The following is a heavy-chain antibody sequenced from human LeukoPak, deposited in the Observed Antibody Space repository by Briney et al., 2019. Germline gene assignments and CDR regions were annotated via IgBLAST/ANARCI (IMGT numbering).Heavy chain of an antibody. D-gene: IGHD3-10*01. CDR3: ARERITMVRGVTDNWFDP. J-gene: IGHJ5*02. Sequence: SETLSLTCAVSGGSLSSGGYSWSWIRQPPGKGLEWIGYIYHSGSTYYNPSLKRRVTISVDRSKNQFSLKLSSVTAADTAVYYCARERITMVRGVTDNWFDPWGQGTLVTVSS. CDR2: IYHSGST. V-gene: IGHV4-30-2*01. CDR1: GGSLSSGGYS.